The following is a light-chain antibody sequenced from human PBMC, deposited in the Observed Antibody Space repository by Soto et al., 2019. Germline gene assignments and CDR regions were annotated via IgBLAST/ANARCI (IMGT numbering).Light chain of an antibody. CDR2: DVS. Sequence: QSALTQPPSVSGSPGQSITISCTGTSTDVGGDNYVSWYQQYPGKAPKLIIYDVSSRPSGVSDRFSGSKSGNTASLTISGLQAEDEADYYCNSYTSATTLRGVFGVGTKVTVL. J-gene: IGLJ1*01. CDR3: NSYTSATTLRGV. V-gene: IGLV2-14*03. CDR1: STDVGGDNY.